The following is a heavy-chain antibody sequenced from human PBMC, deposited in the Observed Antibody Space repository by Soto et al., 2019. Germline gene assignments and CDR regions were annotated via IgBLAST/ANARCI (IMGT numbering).Heavy chain of an antibody. Sequence: EVQLVESGGGLVQPGRSLRLSCAASGFNFDDYGMHWVRQAPGKGLEWVSGIGWNSGSIGYADSVKGRFTISRDNAKNSLYLQMNSLRPEDTASYYCAKGPVRGVNPYNWFDSWGQGTLVTVSS. J-gene: IGHJ5*01. CDR2: IGWNSGSI. CDR3: AKGPVRGVNPYNWFDS. V-gene: IGHV3-9*01. D-gene: IGHD3-10*01. CDR1: GFNFDDYG.